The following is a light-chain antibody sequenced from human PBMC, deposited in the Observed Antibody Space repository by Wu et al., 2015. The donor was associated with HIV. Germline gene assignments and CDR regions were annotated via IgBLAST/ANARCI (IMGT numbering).Light chain of an antibody. Sequence: EIVLTQSPGTLSLSPGERATLSCRASQSLSSSYLAWFQQKPGQAPRLLIYGASSRATGIPDRFSGSGSGTDFTLTISRLEPEDFAVYYCQAKLTFGGGTKVEIK. V-gene: IGKV3-20*01. CDR2: GAS. CDR3: QAKLT. J-gene: IGKJ4*01. CDR1: QSLSSSY.